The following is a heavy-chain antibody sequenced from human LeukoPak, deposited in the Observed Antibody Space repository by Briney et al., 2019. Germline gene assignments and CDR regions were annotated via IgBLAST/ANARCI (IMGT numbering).Heavy chain of an antibody. CDR2: ITTSTTVPHI. CDR3: ARALGDQPDYYYGTDV. Sequence: PGGSLRLSCAASGFTFSTYSMNWVRQAPGRGLEWVSSITTSTTVPHIFYADSVTGRFTISRDNADNPLFLQMNSLRAEDTAVYYCARALGDQPDYYYGTDVWGQGTTVTVSS. V-gene: IGHV3-21*01. CDR1: GFTFSTYS. D-gene: IGHD2-2*01. J-gene: IGHJ6*02.